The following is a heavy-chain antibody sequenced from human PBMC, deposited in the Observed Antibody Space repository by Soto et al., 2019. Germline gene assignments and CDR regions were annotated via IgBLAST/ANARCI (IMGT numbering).Heavy chain of an antibody. CDR3: ARDRPTYYYDSSGVNDY. CDR1: GYTFTSYG. V-gene: IGHV1-18*01. J-gene: IGHJ4*02. CDR2: ISAYNGNT. D-gene: IGHD3-22*01. Sequence: GASVKVSCKASGYTFTSYGISWVRQAPGQGLEWMGWISAYNGNTNYAQKLQGRVTMTTDTSTSTAYMELRSLRSDDTAVYYCARDRPTYYYDSSGVNDYWGQGTLVTVSS.